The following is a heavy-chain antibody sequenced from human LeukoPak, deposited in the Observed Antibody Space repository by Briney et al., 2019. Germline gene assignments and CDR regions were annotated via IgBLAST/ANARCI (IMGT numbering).Heavy chain of an antibody. CDR3: AREPNHYDILTGYYKNDAFDI. CDR1: GFTFSSYA. D-gene: IGHD3-9*01. Sequence: PGGSLRLSCAASGFTFSSYAMSWVRQAPGKGLEWVSYISSSSSTIYYADSVKGRFTISRDNAKNSLYLQMNSLRAEDTAVYYCAREPNHYDILTGYYKNDAFDIWGQGTMVTVSS. CDR2: ISSSSSTI. V-gene: IGHV3-48*01. J-gene: IGHJ3*02.